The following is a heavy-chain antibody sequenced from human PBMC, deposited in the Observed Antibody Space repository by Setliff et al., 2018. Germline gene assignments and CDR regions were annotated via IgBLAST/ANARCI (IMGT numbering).Heavy chain of an antibody. J-gene: IGHJ3*01. CDR3: TTDPSPTFGGVLGAAFDL. Sequence: LRLSCAASGFTFGSYGMYWVRQAPGKGLEWVALIWYDGSNKYYADSVKGRFTISRDNSKNTLYLQMNSLRVEDTAVYYCTTDPSPTFGGVLGAAFDLWGQGTMVTVSS. V-gene: IGHV3-33*01. CDR1: GFTFGSYG. CDR2: IWYDGSNK. D-gene: IGHD3-16*01.